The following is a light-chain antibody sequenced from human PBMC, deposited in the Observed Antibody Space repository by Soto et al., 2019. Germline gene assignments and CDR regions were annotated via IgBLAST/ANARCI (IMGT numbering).Light chain of an antibody. J-gene: IGKJ3*01. Sequence: EIVLTQSPGTLSLSPGERATLSCRASQSVSRTYLAWYQQKPGQAPRLLFYGASSRATGVPDRFSGSGSGTDFTLTISRLEPEDFAVYYCQQYTGLPFTFGPGTKVDIK. CDR3: QQYTGLPFT. V-gene: IGKV3-20*01. CDR2: GAS. CDR1: QSVSRTY.